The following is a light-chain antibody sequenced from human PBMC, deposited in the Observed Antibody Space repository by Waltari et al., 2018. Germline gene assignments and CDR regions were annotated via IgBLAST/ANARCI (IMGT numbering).Light chain of an antibody. CDR3: QQYDGSVVT. CDR1: QTITGSW. V-gene: IGKV3-20*01. J-gene: IGKJ4*01. Sequence: EIVLTQSPGTLSVSPGERVTVSCRASQTITGSWLTWYHQKPGQAPRILIYGASHRAPCLPDRFSGSGSGTDFSLTISRLEPEDSAVYYCQQYDGSVVTFGGGTKVEIK. CDR2: GAS.